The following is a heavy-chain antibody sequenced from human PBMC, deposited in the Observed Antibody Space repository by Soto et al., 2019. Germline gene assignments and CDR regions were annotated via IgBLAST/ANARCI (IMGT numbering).Heavy chain of an antibody. J-gene: IGHJ4*02. CDR3: ARDEGYSSSWYHY. V-gene: IGHV4-59*01. CDR2: IYYSGST. Sequence: KASETLSLTCTVSGGSISSYYWSWIRQPPGKGLEWIGYIYYSGSTNYNPSLKSRVTISVDTSKNQFSLKLSSVTAADTAVYYCARDEGYSSSWYHYWGQGTLVTVSS. D-gene: IGHD6-13*01. CDR1: GGSISSYY.